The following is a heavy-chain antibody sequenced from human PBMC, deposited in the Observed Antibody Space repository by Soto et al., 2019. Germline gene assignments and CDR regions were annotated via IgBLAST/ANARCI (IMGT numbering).Heavy chain of an antibody. J-gene: IGHJ3*02. CDR1: GYSFTGYW. V-gene: IGHV5-51*01. CDR3: ATHSNITTRGAFDI. CDR2: IYPGDSDT. Sequence: EVQLVQPGAEVKKPGESLKISCKGSGYSFTGYWIGWLRQMPGTGLERMGIIYPGDSDTRYSPSVQDQVTISADKSISTAYLHWSSLKASDTAMYYCATHSNITTRGAFDIWGQGTMVTVSS. D-gene: IGHD6-6*01.